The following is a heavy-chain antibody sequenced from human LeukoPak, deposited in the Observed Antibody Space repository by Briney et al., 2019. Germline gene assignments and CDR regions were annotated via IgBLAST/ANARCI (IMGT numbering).Heavy chain of an antibody. Sequence: SETLSLTCTVSGGSISSSSYYWGWIRQPPGKGLEWIGSIYYSGSTYYNPSLKSRVTISVDTSKNQFSLKLSSVTAADTAVYYCAREGSSIVRYNWFDPWGQGTLVTVSS. J-gene: IGHJ5*02. V-gene: IGHV4-39*07. CDR2: IYYSGST. CDR3: AREGSSIVRYNWFDP. CDR1: GGSISSSSYY. D-gene: IGHD3-16*02.